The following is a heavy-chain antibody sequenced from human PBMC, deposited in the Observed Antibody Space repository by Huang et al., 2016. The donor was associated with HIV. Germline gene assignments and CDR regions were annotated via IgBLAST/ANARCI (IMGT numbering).Heavy chain of an antibody. J-gene: IGHJ5*02. D-gene: IGHD2-15*01. CDR1: GFTFSRYA. CDR3: AKSGYCSGGSCYLEGFDP. CDR2: ISGSGGSA. Sequence: EVQLLESGGGLVQPGGSLRLSCAASGFTFSRYAMSWVRRAPGKGMEWVSVISGSGGSAYYADSVKGRFTISRDNSKNTLYLQMNSLRAEDTAVYYCAKSGYCSGGSCYLEGFDPWGQGTLVTVSS. V-gene: IGHV3-23*01.